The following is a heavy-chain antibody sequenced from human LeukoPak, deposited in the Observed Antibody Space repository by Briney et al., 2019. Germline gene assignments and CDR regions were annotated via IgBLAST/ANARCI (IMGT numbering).Heavy chain of an antibody. J-gene: IGHJ3*02. CDR3: ARGTEYAMNDFDI. D-gene: IGHD2-2*01. CDR1: GNFC. CDR2: INSDGTST. Sequence: GVRRLSGAAPGNFCMHCVPQAPGKGLVWVSHINSDGTSTSSADYVKGRFTTSRANAKNTLYLKMNSPRAEDTAVYYCARGTEYAMNDFDIWGQGTMVTVSS. V-gene: IGHV3-74*01.